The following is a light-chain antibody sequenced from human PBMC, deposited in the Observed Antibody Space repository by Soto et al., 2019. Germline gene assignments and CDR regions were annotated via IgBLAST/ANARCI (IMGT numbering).Light chain of an antibody. J-gene: IGKJ5*01. Sequence: EVVMTQSPATLYVSPGERATLSCRASQSVNNNYLAWYQQKPGQAPRLLIYGISARASGVPARFSGSGSGTEFTLTIDSLQSEDFAVYYCQQYTNWPITFGQGTRLEIK. V-gene: IGKV3-15*01. CDR3: QQYTNWPIT. CDR2: GIS. CDR1: QSVNNN.